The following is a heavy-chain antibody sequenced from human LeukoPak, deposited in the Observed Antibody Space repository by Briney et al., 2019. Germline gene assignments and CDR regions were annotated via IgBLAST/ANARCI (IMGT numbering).Heavy chain of an antibody. J-gene: IGHJ3*02. CDR2: ISTYNGNT. Sequence: GASVKVSCKASGYTFTSFALSWVRQAPGQGLEWMGWISTYNGNTNYAQKLQGRVTMTTDTSTSTAYMELRSLRSDGTAVYYCARSDDSSGWYGYAFDIWGQGTMVTVSS. V-gene: IGHV1-18*01. CDR1: GYTFTSFA. D-gene: IGHD6-19*01. CDR3: ARSDDSSGWYGYAFDI.